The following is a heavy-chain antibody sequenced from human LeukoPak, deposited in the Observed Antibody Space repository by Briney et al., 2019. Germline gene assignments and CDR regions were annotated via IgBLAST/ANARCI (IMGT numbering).Heavy chain of an antibody. J-gene: IGHJ3*02. Sequence: GASVKVSCTASGGTFSSYAISWVRQATGQGLEWMGRIIPIFGTANYAQKFQGRVTITTDESTSTAYMELSSLRSEDTAVYYCARDPSPIAVAVAFDIWGQGTMVTVSS. D-gene: IGHD6-19*01. CDR2: IIPIFGTA. CDR3: ARDPSPIAVAVAFDI. V-gene: IGHV1-69*05. CDR1: GGTFSSYA.